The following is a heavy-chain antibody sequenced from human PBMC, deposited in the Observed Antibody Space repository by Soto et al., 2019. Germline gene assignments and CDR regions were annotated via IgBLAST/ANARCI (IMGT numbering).Heavy chain of an antibody. CDR1: GGSISRYY. Sequence: SETQSLTSTLSGGSISRYYWNSIRQPASKRLEWLGRIYTSGSTNYNPSPKSRVTMSADTPKNQFYLNLSPVTAAVTAVYYCAKVHLPVEMATIFFEFYYGMEVWGRGTTVAVSS. CDR3: AKVHLPVEMATIFFEFYYGMEV. D-gene: IGHD5-12*01. J-gene: IGHJ6*02. V-gene: IGHV4-4*07. CDR2: IYTSGST.